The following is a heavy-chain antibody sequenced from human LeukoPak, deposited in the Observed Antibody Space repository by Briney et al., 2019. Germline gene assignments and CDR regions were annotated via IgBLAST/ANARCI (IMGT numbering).Heavy chain of an antibody. CDR2: ISYDGSNK. CDR1: GFTFSSYG. D-gene: IGHD6-13*01. V-gene: IGHV3-30*18. Sequence: PGGSLRLSCAASGFTFSSYGMHWVRQAPGKGLEWVAVISYDGSNKYYADSVKGRFTISRDNSKNTLYLQMNSLRAEDTAVYYCAKRAGYSSSLVYYYYGMDVWGQGTTVTVSS. CDR3: AKRAGYSSSLVYYYYGMDV. J-gene: IGHJ6*02.